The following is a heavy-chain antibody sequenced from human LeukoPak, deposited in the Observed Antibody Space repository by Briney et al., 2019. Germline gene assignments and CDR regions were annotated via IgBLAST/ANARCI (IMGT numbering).Heavy chain of an antibody. Sequence: GGSLRLSCAASGFTFSSYWMNWARQAPGKGLEWVASINHNGNVNYYVDSVKGRFTISRDNAKNSLYLQMSNLRAEDTAVYYCARDSIPPGAFDIWGQGTMVTVSS. V-gene: IGHV3-7*01. CDR1: GFTFSSYW. J-gene: IGHJ3*02. CDR3: ARDSIPPGAFDI. CDR2: INHNGNVN.